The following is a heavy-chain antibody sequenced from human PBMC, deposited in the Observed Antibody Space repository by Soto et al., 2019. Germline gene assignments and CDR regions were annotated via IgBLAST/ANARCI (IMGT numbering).Heavy chain of an antibody. J-gene: IGHJ4*02. CDR2: IYYSGST. Sequence: TLSLTCTVSGGSISSGGYYWSWIRQHPGKGLEWIGYIYYSGSTYYNPSLKSRVTISVDTSKNQFSLKLSSVTAADTAVYYCARDLLDSSGYYVSFGYWGQGTLVTSPQ. D-gene: IGHD3-22*01. CDR3: ARDLLDSSGYYVSFGY. V-gene: IGHV4-31*03. CDR1: GGSISSGGYY.